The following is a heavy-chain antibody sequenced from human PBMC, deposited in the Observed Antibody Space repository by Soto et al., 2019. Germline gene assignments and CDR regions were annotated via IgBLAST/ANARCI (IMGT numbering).Heavy chain of an antibody. V-gene: IGHV1-3*05. CDR1: GYTFTSYA. J-gene: IGHJ5*02. D-gene: IGHD6-19*01. Sequence: QVQLVQSGAEEKKPGASVKVSCKASGYTFTSYAMHWVRQAPGQRLEWMGWINAGNGNTKYSQKFQGRVTITRDTSASTAYMELSSLRAEDTAVYYCARALYSSGWFDPWGQGTLVTVSS. CDR2: INAGNGNT. CDR3: ARALYSSGWFDP.